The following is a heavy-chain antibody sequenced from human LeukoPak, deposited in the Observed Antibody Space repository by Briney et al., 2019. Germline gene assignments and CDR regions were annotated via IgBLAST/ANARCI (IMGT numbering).Heavy chain of an antibody. V-gene: IGHV3-21*01. CDR1: GFTFSGYS. CDR3: ARDLGYYDSSGYPY. Sequence: PGGSLRLSCAASGFTFSGYSLNRVRQAPGKGLEWVSSISSSGSYIYYADSAKGRFTISRDNAKNSLYLQMNSLRAEDTAVYYCARDLGYYDSSGYPYWGQGTLVTVSS. D-gene: IGHD3-22*01. CDR2: ISSSGSYI. J-gene: IGHJ4*02.